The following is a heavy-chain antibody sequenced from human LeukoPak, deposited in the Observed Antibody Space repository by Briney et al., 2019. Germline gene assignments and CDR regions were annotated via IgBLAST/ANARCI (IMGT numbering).Heavy chain of an antibody. Sequence: HPGGSLRLSCAASGFTFSSYAMSWVRQAPGKGLEWVSAISGSGGSTYYADSVKGRFTISRDNSKNTLYLQMNSLRAEDTAVYYCAKAIDRGTYTEYNWFDPWGQGTLVTVSS. J-gene: IGHJ5*02. CDR2: ISGSGGST. V-gene: IGHV3-23*01. CDR1: GFTFSSYA. CDR3: AKAIDRGTYTEYNWFDP. D-gene: IGHD3-16*01.